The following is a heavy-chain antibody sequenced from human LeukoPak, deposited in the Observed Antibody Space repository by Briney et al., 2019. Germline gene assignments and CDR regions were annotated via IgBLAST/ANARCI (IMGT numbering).Heavy chain of an antibody. V-gene: IGHV5-51*01. CDR3: ARVITAASFYMDV. J-gene: IGHJ6*03. D-gene: IGHD6-13*01. CDR1: GYSFASHW. Sequence: GESLKISCKGSGYSFASHWIAWVRQMPGQGLEWVGIIYPGDSDTRYSPSFQGQVTISADKSISTAYLQWSSLKASDTAMYYCARVITAASFYMDVWGKGTTVTVSS. CDR2: IYPGDSDT.